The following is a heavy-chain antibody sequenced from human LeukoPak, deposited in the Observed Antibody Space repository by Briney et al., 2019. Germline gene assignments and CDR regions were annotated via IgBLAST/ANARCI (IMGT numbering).Heavy chain of an antibody. V-gene: IGHV3-48*03. CDR2: ISSSGSTI. CDR1: GFTFSSYE. Sequence: PGGSLRLSCAASGFTFSSYEMNWVRQAPGKGLEWVSYISSSGSTIYYADSVKGRFTISRDNAKNSLFLQMNSLRAEDTAVYYCARAFCGFLAGYPAYFDYWGQGTLVTVSS. CDR3: ARAFCGFLAGYPAYFDY. J-gene: IGHJ4*02. D-gene: IGHD3-9*01.